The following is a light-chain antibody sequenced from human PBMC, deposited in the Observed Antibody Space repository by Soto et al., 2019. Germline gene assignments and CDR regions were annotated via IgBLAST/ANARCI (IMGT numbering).Light chain of an antibody. J-gene: IGKJ5*01. CDR2: DAS. CDR3: QQRSNWPPIT. CDR1: QGLSSY. Sequence: VLTQSPATLSLSPGESATLSCRGSQGLSSYLAWYQQKPGQAPRLLIYDASNRATGIPARFRGSGSGTAFTITISRLQPEDFAIYYCQQRSNWPPITFGQGTRLEI. V-gene: IGKV3-11*01.